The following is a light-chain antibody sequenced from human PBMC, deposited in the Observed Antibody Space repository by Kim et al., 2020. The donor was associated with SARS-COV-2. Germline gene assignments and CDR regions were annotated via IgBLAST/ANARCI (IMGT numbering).Light chain of an antibody. CDR3: QTWGTGKV. V-gene: IGLV4-69*01. J-gene: IGLJ3*02. CDR1: SGHSSYA. Sequence: QLVLTQSPSAYASLGASVKLTCTLSSGHSSYAIAWHQQQPEKGPRYLMKLNSDGSHSKGDGIPDRFSGSSSGAERYLTISSLQSEDEADYYCQTWGTGKVFGGGTKLTFL. CDR2: LNSDGSH.